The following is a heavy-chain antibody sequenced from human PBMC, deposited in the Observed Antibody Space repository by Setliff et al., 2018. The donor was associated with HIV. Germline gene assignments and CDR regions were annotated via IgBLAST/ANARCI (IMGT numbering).Heavy chain of an antibody. V-gene: IGHV4-61*02. CDR2: IYTSGST. CDR3: ARHKDPPGSRWIFYYYYMDL. CDR1: GGSISSGSYY. D-gene: IGHD6-13*01. J-gene: IGHJ6*03. Sequence: SETLSLTCTVSGGSISSGSYYWSWIRQPAGKGLEWIGRIYTSGSTKYNPSLKSRVTISVDTSKNQVSLRLSSVTAADTGVYYCARHKDPPGSRWIFYYYYMDLWGEGTTVTVSS.